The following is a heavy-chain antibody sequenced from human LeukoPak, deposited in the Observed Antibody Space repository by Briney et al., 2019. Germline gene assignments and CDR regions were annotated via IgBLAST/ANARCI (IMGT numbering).Heavy chain of an antibody. CDR1: GFTFSSYG. CDR2: ISYDGSNK. V-gene: IGHV3-30*18. Sequence: GRSLRLSCAASGFTFSSYGRYWVRQAPGKGLEGVSVISYDGSNKYYADTVKGRYTISRDNSRYTQYLQMTTMEAEDAAGYYCAKDLQCVGLKVIDYWGQGTLVT. D-gene: IGHD1-26*01. J-gene: IGHJ4*02. CDR3: AKDLQCVGLKVIDY.